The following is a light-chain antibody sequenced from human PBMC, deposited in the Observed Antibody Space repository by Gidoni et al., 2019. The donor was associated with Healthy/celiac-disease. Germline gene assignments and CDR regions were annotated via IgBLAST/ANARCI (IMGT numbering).Light chain of an antibody. CDR2: KAS. J-gene: IGKJ1*01. V-gene: IGKV1-5*03. Sequence: IQMTKSPSTLSASVGDRVTFPCRASQSFSSRLPWYQQKPGKSPKLLIYKASSLESGAPSRCSGSGSGTEFTLTSSSLQHDDFATYYCQKYNSYFWTFGQGTKVEIK. CDR1: QSFSSR. CDR3: QKYNSYFWT.